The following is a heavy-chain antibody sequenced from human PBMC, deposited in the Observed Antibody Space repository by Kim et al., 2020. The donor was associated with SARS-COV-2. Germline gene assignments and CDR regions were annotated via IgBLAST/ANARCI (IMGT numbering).Heavy chain of an antibody. J-gene: IGHJ4*02. D-gene: IGHD5-18*01. CDR2: IYYSGST. CDR3: ASVDIAMVYLDY. Sequence: SETLSLTCTVSGGSVSSGSYYWSWIRQPPGKGLEWIGYIYYSGSTNYNPSLKSRVTISVDTSKNQFSLKLSSVTAADTAVYYCASVDIAMVYLDYWGQGTLVTVSS. V-gene: IGHV4-61*01. CDR1: GGSVSSGSYY.